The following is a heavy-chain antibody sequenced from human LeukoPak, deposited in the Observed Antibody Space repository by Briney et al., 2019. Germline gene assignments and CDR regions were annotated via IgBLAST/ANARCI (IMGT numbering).Heavy chain of an antibody. J-gene: IGHJ4*02. CDR2: IKQDGSEK. CDR1: GFTFSNYW. V-gene: IGHV3-7*01. D-gene: IGHD5-18*01. CDR3: AREEYTYGHGGFDF. Sequence: GGSLRLSCAASGFTFSNYWMSWVRQAPGKGLKWVANIKQDGSEKYYVDSVKGRFTISRDNAESSLYLQLNSLRAEDTAVYYCAREEYTYGHGGFDFWGQGSLVTVSS.